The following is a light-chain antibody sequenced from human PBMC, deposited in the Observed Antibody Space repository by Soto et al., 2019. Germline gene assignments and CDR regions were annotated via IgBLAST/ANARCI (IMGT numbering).Light chain of an antibody. V-gene: IGKV1-27*01. CDR3: QKLNSSPLT. CDR1: QDISNY. CDR2: AAS. J-gene: IGKJ4*01. Sequence: IQMTQSPSPLSASVGDRVTITCRASQDISNYLAWYQHRPGKVPKLLIYAASTLQSGVPSRFSGGGSATDFTLTISSLQPEDVATYYCQKLNSSPLTCGGGTKVEI.